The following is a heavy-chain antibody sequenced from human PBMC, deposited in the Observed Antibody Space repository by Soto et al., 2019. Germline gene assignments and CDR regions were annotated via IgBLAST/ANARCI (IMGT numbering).Heavy chain of an antibody. Sequence: GGSLRLSCAASGFSFSTYSMAWVRQAAGKGPQWVSGLSGGGANTFYIDSVRGRFTISVDNSKNTLDLQMNNLRDEDTAVYYCARDDDNDANALDYWGPGTLVTVSS. CDR2: LSGGGANT. CDR1: GFSFSTYS. V-gene: IGHV3-23*01. CDR3: ARDDDNDANALDY. J-gene: IGHJ4*02.